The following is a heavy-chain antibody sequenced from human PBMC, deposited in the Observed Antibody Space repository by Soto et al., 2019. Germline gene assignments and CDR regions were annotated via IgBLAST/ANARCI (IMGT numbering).Heavy chain of an antibody. CDR3: AREKYYYDSSGYHY. D-gene: IGHD3-22*01. CDR2: IYYSGST. J-gene: IGHJ4*02. Sequence: PSETLSRTCTVSGGSISSGDYYWSWIRQPPGKGLEWIGYIYYSGSTYYNPPLKSRVTISVDTSTNQFSLKLSSVTAADTAVYYCAREKYYYDSSGYHYWGQGSLVTGSS. V-gene: IGHV4-30-4*01. CDR1: GGSISSGDYY.